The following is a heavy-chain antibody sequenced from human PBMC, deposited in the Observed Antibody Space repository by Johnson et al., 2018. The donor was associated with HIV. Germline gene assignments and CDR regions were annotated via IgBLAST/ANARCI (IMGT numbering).Heavy chain of an antibody. V-gene: IGHV3-9*01. Sequence: VQLVESGGVVVQPGGSLRLSCAASGFTFADYAMHWVRQAPGQGLEWVSAISWNSGSIGYADSVKGRFTISRDKAKNSLYLQMNSLRAEDTALYSCAKDRVRYTSDVDAFDLWGQGTMVTVSS. CDR2: ISWNSGSI. J-gene: IGHJ3*01. CDR3: AKDRVRYTSDVDAFDL. CDR1: GFTFADYA. D-gene: IGHD1-1*01.